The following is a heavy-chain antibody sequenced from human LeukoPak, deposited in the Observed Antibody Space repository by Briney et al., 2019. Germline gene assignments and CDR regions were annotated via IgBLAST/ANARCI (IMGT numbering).Heavy chain of an antibody. V-gene: IGHV3-33*01. CDR3: ARDRQWMVFDY. CDR2: IWYDGSNK. D-gene: IGHD6-19*01. J-gene: IGHJ4*02. Sequence: GRSLRLSCAASGFTFSSHGMHWVRQAPGKGLEWVAVIWYDGSNKYYADSVKGRFTISRDNSKNTLYLQMNGLGAEDTAVYYCARDRQWMVFDYWGQGTLVTVSS. CDR1: GFTFSSHG.